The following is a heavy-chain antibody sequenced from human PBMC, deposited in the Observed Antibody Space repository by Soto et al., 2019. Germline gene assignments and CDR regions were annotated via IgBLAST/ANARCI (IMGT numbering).Heavy chain of an antibody. CDR3: ARGRKLEFDP. CDR1: GGSISSGGYY. D-gene: IGHD6-6*01. J-gene: IGHJ5*02. V-gene: IGHV4-31*03. Sequence: SETLSLTCTVSGGSISSGGYYWSWIRQHPGKGLEWIGYIYYSGSTYYNPSLKSRVTISVDTSKNQFSLKLSSVTAADTAVYYCARGRKLEFDPWGQGTLVTVSS. CDR2: IYYSGST.